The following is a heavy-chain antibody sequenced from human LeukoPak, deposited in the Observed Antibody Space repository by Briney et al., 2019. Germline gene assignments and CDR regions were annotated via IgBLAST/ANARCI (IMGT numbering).Heavy chain of an antibody. Sequence: GRSLTLSCAASGFTFSSYGMHWARHAPGKGLEWVAVISYDGSNKYYADSVKGRFSISRDNSKNTLYLQMNSVRAEDTAVYYCAKVLGVVVVAAASYGMDVWGKGTTVTVSS. J-gene: IGHJ6*01. CDR2: ISYDGSNK. V-gene: IGHV3-30*18. CDR1: GFTFSSYG. D-gene: IGHD2-15*01. CDR3: AKVLGVVVVAAASYGMDV.